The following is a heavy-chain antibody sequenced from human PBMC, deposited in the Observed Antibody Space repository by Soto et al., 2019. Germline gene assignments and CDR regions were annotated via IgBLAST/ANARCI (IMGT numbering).Heavy chain of an antibody. V-gene: IGHV3-23*01. CDR3: AKDLHWYGMDV. CDR2: INKDGGRT. CDR1: GCTFSSYF. D-gene: IGHD1-1*01. Sequence: EVQLLESGGGLVQPGESLRLSCAASGCTFSSYFMNWVRQAPGKGPEWVSDINKDGGRTHYADSVRGRFTISRGNSRNTLYLQMNRLRAEDTALYYCAKDLHWYGMDVWGQGTTVTVSS. J-gene: IGHJ6*02.